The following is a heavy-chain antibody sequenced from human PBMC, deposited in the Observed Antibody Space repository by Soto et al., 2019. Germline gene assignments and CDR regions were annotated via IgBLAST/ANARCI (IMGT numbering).Heavy chain of an antibody. D-gene: IGHD3-10*01. CDR2: ISSNGGST. J-gene: IGHJ4*02. V-gene: IGHV3-64D*06. CDR1: GFTFSSHA. Sequence: GGSLRLSCAASGFTFSSHAMHWVRQAPGKGLEYVSAISSNGGSTYYADSVKGRFTISRDNSKNTLYLQMSSLRAEDTAVYYCVRDLITMVRGVISHYWGQGTLVTVSS. CDR3: VRDLITMVRGVISHY.